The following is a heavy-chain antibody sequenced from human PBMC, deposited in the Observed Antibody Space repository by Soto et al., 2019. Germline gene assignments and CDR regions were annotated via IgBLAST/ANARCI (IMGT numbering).Heavy chain of an antibody. V-gene: IGHV4-39*01. J-gene: IGHJ5*02. CDR3: ARPHGGSSGWDNWFDP. Sequence: SETLSLTCPFSGDSISSSKYYWGWIRQPPGKGLEWIGSVYYSGSTYYNPSLKSRVTISVDTSKNQFSLKLSSVTAADTAVYYCARPHGGSSGWDNWFDPWGQGTLVTVSS. CDR1: GDSISSSKYY. CDR2: VYYSGST. D-gene: IGHD6-25*01.